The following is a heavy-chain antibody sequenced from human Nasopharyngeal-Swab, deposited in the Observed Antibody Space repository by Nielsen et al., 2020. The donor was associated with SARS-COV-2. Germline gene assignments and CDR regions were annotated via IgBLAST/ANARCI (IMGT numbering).Heavy chain of an antibody. CDR1: GFTFSSYW. V-gene: IGHV3-74*01. J-gene: IGHJ4*02. CDR3: AKEYCSSTSCPIFDY. D-gene: IGHD2-2*01. CDR2: INSDGSST. Sequence: GESLKISCAASGFTFSSYWMHWVRQAPGKGLVWVSRINSDGSSTNYADSVKGRFTISRDNSKNTLYLQMNSLRAEDTAVYYCAKEYCSSTSCPIFDYWGQGTLVTVSS.